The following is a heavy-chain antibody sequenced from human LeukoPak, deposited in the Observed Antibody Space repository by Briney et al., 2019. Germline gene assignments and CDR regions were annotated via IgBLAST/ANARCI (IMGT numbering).Heavy chain of an antibody. CDR3: ARDYRMVLLWFGEKMGFDY. D-gene: IGHD3-10*01. J-gene: IGHJ4*02. CDR2: ISYDGSNK. Sequence: PGGSLRLSCAASGFTFSSYAMHWVRQAPGKGLEWVAVISYDGSNKYYADSVKGRFTISRDNSKNTLYLQMNSLRAEDTAVYYCARDYRMVLLWFGEKMGFDYWGQGTLLTVSS. CDR1: GFTFSSYA. V-gene: IGHV3-30-3*01.